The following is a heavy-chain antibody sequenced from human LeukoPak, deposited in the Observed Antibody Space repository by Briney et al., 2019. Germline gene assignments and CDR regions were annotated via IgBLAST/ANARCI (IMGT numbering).Heavy chain of an antibody. CDR3: ARGPWTGPYVYYYYGMDV. D-gene: IGHD3-9*01. CDR2: ISSSSSTI. V-gene: IGHV3-48*02. Sequence: PGGSLRLSCAASGFTFSSYSMNWVRQAPGKGLEWVSYISSSSSTIYYADSVKGRFTISRDNAKNSLYLQMNSLRDEDTAVYYCARGPWTGPYVYYYYGMDVWGQGTTVTVSS. J-gene: IGHJ6*02. CDR1: GFTFSSYS.